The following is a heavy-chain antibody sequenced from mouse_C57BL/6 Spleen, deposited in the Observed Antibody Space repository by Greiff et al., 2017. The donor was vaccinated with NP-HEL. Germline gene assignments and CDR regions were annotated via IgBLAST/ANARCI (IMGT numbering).Heavy chain of an antibody. J-gene: IGHJ1*03. D-gene: IGHD1-1*01. Sequence: QVQLQQPGAELVMPGASVKLSCKASGYTFTSYWMHWVKQRPGQGLEWIGEIDPSDSYTNYNQKFKGKSTLTVDKSSSTAYMQLSSLTSEDSAVYYCARGDYYGRVYWYVEVWGTGTTVTVSS. V-gene: IGHV1-69*01. CDR3: ARGDYYGRVYWYVEV. CDR2: IDPSDSYT. CDR1: GYTFTSYW.